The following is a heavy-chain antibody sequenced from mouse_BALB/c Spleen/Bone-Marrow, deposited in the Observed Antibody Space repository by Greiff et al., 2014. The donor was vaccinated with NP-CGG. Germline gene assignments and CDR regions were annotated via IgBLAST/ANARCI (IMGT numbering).Heavy chain of an antibody. CDR2: IRSKSNNYAT. D-gene: IGHD2-3*01. J-gene: IGHJ3*01. CDR3: ARLMIIPY. Sequence: DVKLVESGGGLVQPKGSLKLSCAASGFTFNTFAMNWVRQAPGKGLEWVARIRSKSNNYATYYADSVKDRFTISRDDSQSMLYLQMNNLKTEDTAMYYCARLMIIPYWGQGTLVTVSA. CDR1: GFTFNTFA. V-gene: IGHV10-1*02.